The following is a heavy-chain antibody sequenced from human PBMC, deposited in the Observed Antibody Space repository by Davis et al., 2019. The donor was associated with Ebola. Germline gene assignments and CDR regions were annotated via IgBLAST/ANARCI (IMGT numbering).Heavy chain of an antibody. CDR2: IIPIFGTA. Sequence: SVKVSCKASGGTFSSYAISWVRQAPGQGLEWMGGIIPIFGTANYAQKFQGRVTITADESTSTAYMELSSLRSEDTAVYYCATDYYGSGSYYEFDYWGQGTLVTVSS. D-gene: IGHD3-10*01. CDR3: ATDYYGSGSYYEFDY. V-gene: IGHV1-69*13. J-gene: IGHJ4*02. CDR1: GGTFSSYA.